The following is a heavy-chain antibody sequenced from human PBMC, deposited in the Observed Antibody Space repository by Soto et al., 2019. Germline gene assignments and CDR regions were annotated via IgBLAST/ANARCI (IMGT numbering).Heavy chain of an antibody. CDR2: ISAYNGNT. CDR3: ARERDLLVPAARYYYYYGMDV. CDR1: GYTFTSYG. V-gene: IGHV1-18*01. Sequence: GASVKVSCKASGYTFTSYGISWVRQAPGQGLEWMGWISAYNGNTNYAQKLQGRVTMTTDTSTSTAYMELRSLRSDDTAVYYCARERDLLVPAARYYYYYGMDVWGQGTTVTVSS. D-gene: IGHD2-2*01. J-gene: IGHJ6*02.